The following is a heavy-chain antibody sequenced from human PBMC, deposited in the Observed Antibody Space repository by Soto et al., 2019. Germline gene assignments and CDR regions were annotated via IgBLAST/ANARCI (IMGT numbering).Heavy chain of an antibody. D-gene: IGHD3-3*01. J-gene: IGHJ6*02. V-gene: IGHV1-18*01. CDR2: ISAYNGNT. CDR3: ARDMRVFGGMDV. Sequence: ASVKVSCKASGYTFTSYGISWVRQAPGQGLEWMGWISAYNGNTNYAQKLQGRVTMSLDTSKNQFSLKLSSATAADTAVYYCARDMRVFGGMDVWGRGTTVTVSS. CDR1: GYTFTSYG.